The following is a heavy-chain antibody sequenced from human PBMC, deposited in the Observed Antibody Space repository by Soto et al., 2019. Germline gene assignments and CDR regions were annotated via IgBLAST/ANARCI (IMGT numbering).Heavy chain of an antibody. D-gene: IGHD2-2*01. CDR2: ISGSGGST. Sequence: PGGSLRLSCAASGFTFSSYAMSWVRQAPGKGLEWVSAISGSGGSTYYADSVKGRFTISRDNSKNTLYLQMNSLRAEDTAVYYCAKEVYCSSTSCSSADYWGQGTLVTVSS. J-gene: IGHJ4*02. CDR1: GFTFSSYA. V-gene: IGHV3-23*01. CDR3: AKEVYCSSTSCSSADY.